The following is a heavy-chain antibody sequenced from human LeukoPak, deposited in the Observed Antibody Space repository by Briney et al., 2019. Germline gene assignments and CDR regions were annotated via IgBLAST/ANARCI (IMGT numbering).Heavy chain of an antibody. CDR2: IIPILGIA. CDR1: GGTFSSYA. CDR3: ARDLGSWGYCSSTSCSNWFDP. Sequence: GASVKVSCKASGGTFSSYAISWVRQAPGQGLEWMGRIIPILGIANYAQKFQGRVTITADKSTSTAYMELRSLRSNDTAVYYCARDLGSWGYCSSTSCSNWFDPWGQGTLVTVSS. J-gene: IGHJ5*02. V-gene: IGHV1-69*04. D-gene: IGHD2-2*01.